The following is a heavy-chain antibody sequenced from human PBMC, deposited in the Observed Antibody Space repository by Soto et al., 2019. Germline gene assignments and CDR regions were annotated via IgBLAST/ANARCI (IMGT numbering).Heavy chain of an antibody. CDR1: GLTFSRYE. Sequence: LRLSCAASGLTFSRYEMNWVRQAPGKGLEWLAFIWHDGSKKYYADSLKGRFTISRDNSKNTMYLQMSSPTVEDTAVYYCASQAFDYWGQGTLVTV. CDR2: IWHDGSKK. J-gene: IGHJ4*02. CDR3: ASQAFDY. V-gene: IGHV3-33*08.